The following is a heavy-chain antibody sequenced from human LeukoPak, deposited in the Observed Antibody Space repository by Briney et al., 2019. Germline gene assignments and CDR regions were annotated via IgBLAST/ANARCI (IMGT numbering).Heavy chain of an antibody. CDR3: ARDRAGLAY. J-gene: IGHJ4*02. CDR1: GDSVSNNSVA. CDR2: TNYRSKWYT. D-gene: IGHD3/OR15-3a*01. V-gene: IGHV6-1*01. Sequence: SQTLSLTCAISGDSVSNNSVAWNWIRQSPSRGLEWLGRTNYRSKWYTDYAVSVKSRITLNADTSKNHFSLELNSVTPEDTAVYYCARDRAGLAYWGQGTLVTVSS.